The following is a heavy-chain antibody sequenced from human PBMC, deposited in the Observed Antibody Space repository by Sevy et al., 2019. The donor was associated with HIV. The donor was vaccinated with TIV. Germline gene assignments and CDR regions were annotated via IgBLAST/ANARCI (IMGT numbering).Heavy chain of an antibody. CDR1: GFTFSDYY. V-gene: IGHV3-11*01. CDR3: ARQNTMIEESGWFDP. D-gene: IGHD3-22*01. CDR2: ISRSGSTI. Sequence: GGSLRLSCAASGFTFSDYYMSWIRQAPGKGLEWVSYISRSGSTINYADSMKGRFTISRDNAKNSLYLQINSLRAEDTAVYYCARQNTMIEESGWFDPWGQGTLVTVSS. J-gene: IGHJ5*02.